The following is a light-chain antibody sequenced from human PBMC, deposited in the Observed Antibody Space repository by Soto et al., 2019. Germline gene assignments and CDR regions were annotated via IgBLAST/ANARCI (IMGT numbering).Light chain of an antibody. V-gene: IGLV2-14*03. J-gene: IGLJ1*01. CDR1: SSDIGGYNF. Sequence: QSALTQPASVSGSPGQSITISCSGTSSDIGGYNFVSWYQQLPGKAPKLMIYDVTNRPSGVSHRFSGSKSGDTASLTISGVEPEDEADYYCASYSSSGTPYVFGTGTKLTVL. CDR3: ASYSSSGTPYV. CDR2: DVT.